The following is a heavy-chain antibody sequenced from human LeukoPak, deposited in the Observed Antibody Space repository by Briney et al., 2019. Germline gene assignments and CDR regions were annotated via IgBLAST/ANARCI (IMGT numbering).Heavy chain of an antibody. Sequence: ASVKVSCKASGYTFTGYYMHWLPQAPGQGLEWMGWINPNSGGTNYAQKFQGRVTMTRDTSISTAYMELSRLRSDDTAVYYCAGVRDYDSSGYHPMDVWGKGTTVTVSS. CDR1: GYTFTGYY. J-gene: IGHJ6*03. V-gene: IGHV1-2*02. CDR2: INPNSGGT. CDR3: AGVRDYDSSGYHPMDV. D-gene: IGHD3-22*01.